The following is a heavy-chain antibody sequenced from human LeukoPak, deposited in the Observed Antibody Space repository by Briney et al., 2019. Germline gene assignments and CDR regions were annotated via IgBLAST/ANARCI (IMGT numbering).Heavy chain of an antibody. CDR2: IKQDGSEK. J-gene: IGHJ3*02. Sequence: GGSLRLSCAASGFTFSSYWVSWVRQAPGKGLEWVANIKQDGSEKYYVDSVKGRFTISRDNAKNSLYLQMNSLRAEDTAVYYCARTYYYDSSGYGEAFDIWGQGEMVTVSS. V-gene: IGHV3-7*01. CDR3: ARTYYYDSSGYGEAFDI. D-gene: IGHD3-22*01. CDR1: GFTFSSYW.